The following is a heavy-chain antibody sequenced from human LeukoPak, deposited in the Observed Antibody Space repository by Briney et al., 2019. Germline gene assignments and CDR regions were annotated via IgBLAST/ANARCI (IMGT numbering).Heavy chain of an antibody. CDR1: GFTFSSYW. J-gene: IGHJ6*02. CDR3: ARGPPYYDFWSGYYNYYYGMDV. D-gene: IGHD3-3*01. CDR2: IYSGGST. V-gene: IGHV3-53*01. Sequence: GGSLRLSCAASGFTFSSYWMHWVRQAPGKGLEWVSVIYSGGSTYYADSVKGRFTISRDNSKNTLYLQMNSLRAEDTAVYYCARGPPYYDFWSGYYNYYYGMDVWGQGTTVTVSS.